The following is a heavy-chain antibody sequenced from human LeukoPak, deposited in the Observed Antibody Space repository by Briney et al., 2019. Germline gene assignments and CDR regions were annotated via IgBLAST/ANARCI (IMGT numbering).Heavy chain of an antibody. Sequence: SETLSLTCAVYGGSSSGYYWSWIRQPPGKGLEWIGEINHSGSTNYNPSLKSRVTISVDTSKNQFSLKLSSVTAADTAVYYCASLPYYYDSSGYYGPFDYWGQGTLVTVSS. CDR2: INHSGST. D-gene: IGHD3-22*01. CDR1: GGSSSGYY. J-gene: IGHJ4*02. V-gene: IGHV4-34*01. CDR3: ASLPYYYDSSGYYGPFDY.